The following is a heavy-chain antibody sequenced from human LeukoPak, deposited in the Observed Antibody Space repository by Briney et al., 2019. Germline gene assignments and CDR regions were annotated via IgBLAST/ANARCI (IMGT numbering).Heavy chain of an antibody. CDR2: VSAYNGKT. Sequence: ASVKVSCKASGYTFTDFGISWVRQAPGQGLEWMAWVSAYNGKTNYVQKFQDRVTMTTDTSASTAYMELRSLGPDDTAVYYRARDLGDDTAMIFFDYWGQGTLVTVSS. CDR1: GYTFTDFG. J-gene: IGHJ4*02. D-gene: IGHD5-18*01. CDR3: ARDLGDDTAMIFFDY. V-gene: IGHV1-18*01.